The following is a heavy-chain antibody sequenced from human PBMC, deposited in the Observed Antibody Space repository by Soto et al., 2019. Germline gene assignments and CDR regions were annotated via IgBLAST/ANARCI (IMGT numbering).Heavy chain of an antibody. CDR3: AREIAVAGTLGWFDP. V-gene: IGHV1-69*01. CDR2: IIPIFGTA. Sequence: QVQLVQSGAEVKKPGSSVKVSCKASGGTFSSYAISWVRQSPGQGLEWMGGIIPIFGTANYAQKFQGRVTITADESTSTDYMELSSLRSEDTAVYYCAREIAVAGTLGWFDPWGQGTLVTVSS. J-gene: IGHJ5*02. CDR1: GGTFSSYA. D-gene: IGHD6-19*01.